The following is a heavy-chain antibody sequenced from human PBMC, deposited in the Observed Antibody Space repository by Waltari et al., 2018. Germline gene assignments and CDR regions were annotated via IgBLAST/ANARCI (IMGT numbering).Heavy chain of an antibody. J-gene: IGHJ3*02. V-gene: IGHV3-53*02. CDR2: IYSGGST. CDR3: ARDSGMITDAFDI. D-gene: IGHD3-16*01. Sequence: EVQLLETGGCLIQPGGSLGLSFAASGFTVSRNYMGCVRQAPGKGREWVSVIYSGGSTYYADSVKGRFTISRDNSKNTLYIQMNSLRAEDTAVYYCARDSGMITDAFDIWGQGTMVTVSS. CDR1: GFTVSRNY.